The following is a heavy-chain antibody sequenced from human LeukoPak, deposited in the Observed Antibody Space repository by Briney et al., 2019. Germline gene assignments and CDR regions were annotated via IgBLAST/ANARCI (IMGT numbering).Heavy chain of an antibody. D-gene: IGHD2-15*01. V-gene: IGHV1-69*13. CDR3: ARNQGGQGDFDY. CDR2: INPIFGTA. J-gene: IGHJ4*02. Sequence: SVKVSCKASGGTFSSYAISWVRQAPGQGLEWMGGINPIFGTANYAQKFQGRVTINADESTSTAYMELSSLRSEDTAVYYCARNQGGQGDFDYWGQGTLVTVSS. CDR1: GGTFSSYA.